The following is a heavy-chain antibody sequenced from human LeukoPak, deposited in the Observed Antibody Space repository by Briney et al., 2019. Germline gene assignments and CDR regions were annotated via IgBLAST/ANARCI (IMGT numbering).Heavy chain of an antibody. D-gene: IGHD3-10*01. V-gene: IGHV4-4*07. CDR2: IYTSGST. CDR1: GGSISSYY. J-gene: IGHJ4*02. Sequence: SETLSLTCTVSGGSISSYYWSWIRQPAGKGLEWIGRIYTSGSTNYNPSLKSRVTMSVDTSKNQFSLKLSSVTAADTAVYYCARDTPVGFGGDYFDYWGQGTLVTVSS. CDR3: ARDTPVGFGGDYFDY.